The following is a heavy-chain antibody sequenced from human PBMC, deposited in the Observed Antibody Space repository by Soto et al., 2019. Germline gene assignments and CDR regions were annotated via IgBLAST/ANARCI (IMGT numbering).Heavy chain of an antibody. J-gene: IGHJ3*02. V-gene: IGHV1-8*02. CDR1: GYTFTSYA. CDR2: INANSGNT. Sequence: GASVKVSCKASGYTFTSYAMHWVRQAPGQRLEWMGWINANSGNTDYAQKFQGRVTMTRNTSISTAYMELSSLRSEDTAVYYCARGPTTSVSYYYDSSHAFDIWGQGTMVTVS. CDR3: ARGPTTSVSYYYDSSHAFDI. D-gene: IGHD3-22*01.